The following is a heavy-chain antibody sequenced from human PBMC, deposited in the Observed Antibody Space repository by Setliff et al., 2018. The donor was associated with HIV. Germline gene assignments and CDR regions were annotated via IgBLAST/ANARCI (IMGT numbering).Heavy chain of an antibody. CDR2: LYHSGST. CDR3: VRASDLNYYGMDV. J-gene: IGHJ6*02. V-gene: IGHV4-38-2*01. Sequence: PSETLSLTCAVSGYAISSGFYWGWIRQSPGKGLEWIGSLYHSGSTYYSPSLKSRVTISTDTSRNQFSLHLRSVTAADTAVYYCVRASDLNYYGMDVWGQGTTVTVSS. CDR1: GYAISSGFY.